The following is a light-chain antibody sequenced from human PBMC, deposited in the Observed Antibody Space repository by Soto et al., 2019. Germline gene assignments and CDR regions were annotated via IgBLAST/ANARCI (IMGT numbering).Light chain of an antibody. V-gene: IGLV2-14*01. CDR3: SSYTSSNTLGV. CDR1: SSDVGGYNY. J-gene: IGLJ1*01. Sequence: QSALTQPASVSGSPGQSITISCTGTSSDVGGYNYVSWYQQHPGKAPKLMIYEVSNRPSGVSNRFSGSRSGNTASLTIPGLQADDEADYYCSSYTSSNTLGVFGTGTKLTVL. CDR2: EVS.